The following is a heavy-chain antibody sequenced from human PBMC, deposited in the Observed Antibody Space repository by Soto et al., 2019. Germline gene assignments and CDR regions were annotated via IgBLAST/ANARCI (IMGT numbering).Heavy chain of an antibody. CDR1: GYTFTNSG. CDR2: IRVNNVDT. CDR3: ARDLGYSDFGVHY. V-gene: IGHV1-18*01. D-gene: IGHD4-17*01. J-gene: IGHJ4*02. Sequence: QVQLVQSGAEVKKPGASVKVSCKASGYTFTNSGFSWVRQAPGQGLEWVGWIRVNNVDTHYAQKLQGRVTMTTDTPTSTAFMELRSLRSDDTAVYYCARDLGYSDFGVHYWGQGTLITVSS.